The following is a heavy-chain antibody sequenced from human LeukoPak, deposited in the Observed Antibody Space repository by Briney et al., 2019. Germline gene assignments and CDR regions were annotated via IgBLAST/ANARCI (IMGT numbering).Heavy chain of an antibody. CDR1: GGTFSSYA. CDR3: ATLGYYDFWSGYYKVSMDV. D-gene: IGHD3-3*01. CDR2: IIPIFGTA. J-gene: IGHJ6*02. Sequence: ASVKVSCKASGGTFSSYAISWVRQAPGQGLEWMGGIIPIFGTANYAQKFQVRVTITADESTSTAYMELSSLRSEDTAVYYCATLGYYDFWSGYYKVSMDVWGQGTTVTVSS. V-gene: IGHV1-69*13.